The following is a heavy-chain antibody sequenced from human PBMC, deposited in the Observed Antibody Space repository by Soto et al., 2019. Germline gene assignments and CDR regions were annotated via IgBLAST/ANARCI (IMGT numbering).Heavy chain of an antibody. CDR1: GFIFGSEG. V-gene: IGHV3-48*01. Sequence: GGSLRLSCAASGFIFGSEGMNWVRQAPGKGLEWLSYIHRSSETTYYADSVKGRFTISRDNSKNTLYLQMNSLRAEDTAVYYCAKGAYYDFWSGYPTSYYFDYWGQGTLVTVSS. CDR3: AKGAYYDFWSGYPTSYYFDY. CDR2: IHRSSETT. J-gene: IGHJ4*02. D-gene: IGHD3-3*01.